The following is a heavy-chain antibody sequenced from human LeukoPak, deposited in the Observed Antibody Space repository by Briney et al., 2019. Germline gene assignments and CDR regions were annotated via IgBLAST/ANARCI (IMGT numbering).Heavy chain of an antibody. V-gene: IGHV4-39*07. J-gene: IGHJ3*02. D-gene: IGHD1-26*01. CDR3: AREHYSGSQADAFDI. CDR2: IYYSGST. CDR1: GGSISSSSYY. Sequence: PSETLSLTCTVSGGSISSSSYYWGWIRQPPGKGLEWIGSIYYSGSTNYNPSLKSRVTISVDTSKNQFSLKLSSATAADTAVYYCAREHYSGSQADAFDIWGQGTMVTVSS.